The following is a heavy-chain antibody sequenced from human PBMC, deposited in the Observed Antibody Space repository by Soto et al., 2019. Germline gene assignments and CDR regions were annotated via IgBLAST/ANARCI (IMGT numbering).Heavy chain of an antibody. CDR3: AKQRITMIVVVQVGTYNDY. J-gene: IGHJ4*02. CDR2: ISGSGGST. V-gene: IGHV3-23*01. D-gene: IGHD3-22*01. Sequence: EVQLLESGGGLVQPGGSLRLSCAASGFTFSSYAMSWVRQAPGKGLEWVSAISGSGGSTYYADSVKGRFTISRDNSKNTLYLQMNSLRAEDTAVYYCAKQRITMIVVVQVGTYNDYWGQGTLVTVSS. CDR1: GFTFSSYA.